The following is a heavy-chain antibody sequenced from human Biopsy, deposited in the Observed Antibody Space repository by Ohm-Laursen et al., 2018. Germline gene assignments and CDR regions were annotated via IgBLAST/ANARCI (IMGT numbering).Heavy chain of an antibody. J-gene: IGHJ4*02. CDR3: ATTFQYYDSWGGYPPFDH. V-gene: IGHV1-69*10. D-gene: IGHD3-3*01. CDR2: IIAVSGLV. Sequence: VKISCKASGGTFSNYAISWVRQAPGEGLEWMGGIIAVSGLVNYAPKFQGRVSITADKSTTTAYMELSNLKSEDTAVYYCATTFQYYDSWGGYPPFDHWGQGTLVTVSS. CDR1: GGTFSNYA.